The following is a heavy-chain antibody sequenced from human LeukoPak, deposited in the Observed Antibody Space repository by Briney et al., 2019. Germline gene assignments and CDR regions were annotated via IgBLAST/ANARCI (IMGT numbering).Heavy chain of an antibody. CDR1: GFTFSSYG. CDR2: IWSDGSNK. Sequence: GGSLRLSCAASGFTFSSYGMHWVRQAPGKGLEWVAVIWSDGSNKYYADSVKGRFTISRDNSKNTLYLQMNSLRAEDTAVYYCARDYCTSISCQDYWGQGTLVTVSS. D-gene: IGHD2-2*01. CDR3: ARDYCTSISCQDY. J-gene: IGHJ4*02. V-gene: IGHV3-33*01.